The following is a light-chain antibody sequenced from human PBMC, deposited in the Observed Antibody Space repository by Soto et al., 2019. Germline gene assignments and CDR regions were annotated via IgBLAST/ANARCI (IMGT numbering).Light chain of an antibody. J-gene: IGKJ1*01. CDR3: QQYGSSPRT. CDR1: QSVSSSY. CDR2: GAS. V-gene: IGKV3-20*01. Sequence: EIGVTKSPGTLSLSPGERATLSCRASQSVSSSYLAWYQQKPGQAPRLLIYGASSRATGIPDRFSGSGSGTEFTLTISRLEPEDSAVFYCQQYGSSPRTFGQGSKVDIK.